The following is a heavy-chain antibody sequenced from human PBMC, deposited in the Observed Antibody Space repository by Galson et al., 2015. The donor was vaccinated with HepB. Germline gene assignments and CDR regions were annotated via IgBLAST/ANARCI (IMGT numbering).Heavy chain of an antibody. CDR1: GFTFSSYA. D-gene: IGHD2-2*01. CDR2: LSGSGDNT. Sequence: SLRLSCAASGFTFSSYAMSWVRQTPGKGLEWVSVLSGSGDNTYYADSVKGRFTISRDNSKNTLYLQMNSLRAEDTAVYYCAKDSRVGCSTTTCYVFDMWGQGTMVTVSS. V-gene: IGHV3-23*01. J-gene: IGHJ3*02. CDR3: AKDSRVGCSTTTCYVFDM.